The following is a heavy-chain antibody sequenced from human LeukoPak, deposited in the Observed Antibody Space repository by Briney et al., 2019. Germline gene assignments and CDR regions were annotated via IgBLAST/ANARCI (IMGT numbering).Heavy chain of an antibody. CDR1: GFTFSSYS. CDR2: ISSSSSYI. D-gene: IGHD1-20*01. Sequence: AGGSLRPSCAASGFTFSSYSMNWVRQAPGKGLEWVSSISSSSSYIYYADSVKGRFTISRDNAKNSLYLQMNSLRAEDTAVYYCARSGYNWNPDYYYYYMDVWGKGTTVTVSS. J-gene: IGHJ6*03. V-gene: IGHV3-21*01. CDR3: ARSGYNWNPDYYYYYMDV.